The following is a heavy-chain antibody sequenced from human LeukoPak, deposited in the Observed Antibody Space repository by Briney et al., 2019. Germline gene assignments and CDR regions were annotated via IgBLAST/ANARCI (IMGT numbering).Heavy chain of an antibody. J-gene: IGHJ4*02. D-gene: IGHD4-17*01. Sequence: GGSLKISCEASGYKFTTDYIGWVRQMPGKGLEWMGIIYPDDSETNYSPSFKGQVTMSVDKSITTAFLQWSSLKASDTAMYYCATDGDGGAPAGTYWGQGTLVTVSS. CDR3: ATDGDGGAPAGTY. V-gene: IGHV5-51*01. CDR2: IYPDDSET. CDR1: GYKFTTDY.